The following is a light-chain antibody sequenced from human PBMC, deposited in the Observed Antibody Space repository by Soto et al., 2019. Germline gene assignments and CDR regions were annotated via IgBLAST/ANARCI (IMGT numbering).Light chain of an antibody. J-gene: IGLJ1*01. V-gene: IGLV2-23*01. Sequence: QSVLAQPASVSGSPGQSITISCTGTSSDVGTYNLVSWYQHHPGKAPKLMGYEGTKRPSGVSNRFSGSKSGNTASLTISGLQAEDEADYYCCSYVGSSTYVFGTGTKVTVL. CDR1: SSDVGTYNL. CDR2: EGT. CDR3: CSYVGSSTYV.